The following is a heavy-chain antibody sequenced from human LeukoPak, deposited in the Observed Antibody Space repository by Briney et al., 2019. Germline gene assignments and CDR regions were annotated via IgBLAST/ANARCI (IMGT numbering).Heavy chain of an antibody. CDR1: GYSISSTNW. CDR2: IYYTGNS. V-gene: IGHV4-28*01. CDR3: ARSFYDILTGPYMDV. J-gene: IGHJ6*03. D-gene: IGHD3-9*01. Sequence: TPSDTLSLTCAVSGYSISSTNWWGWIRQPPGKGLEWIGYIYYTGNSNYNPSLKSRVTISVDTSKNQFSLKLSSVTAADTAVYYCARSFYDILTGPYMDVWGKGTTVTISS.